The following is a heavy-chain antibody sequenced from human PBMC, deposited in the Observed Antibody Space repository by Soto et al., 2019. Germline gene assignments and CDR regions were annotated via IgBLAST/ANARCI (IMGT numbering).Heavy chain of an antibody. Sequence: PGGSLRLSCAASGFTFSSYGMHWVRQAPGKGLEWVAVIWYDGSNKYYADSVKGRFTISRDNSKNTLYLQMNRLRADDTAVYYCARGGYCSSITCYTYSWCDPWGQGNLGTVSS. D-gene: IGHD2-2*03. V-gene: IGHV3-33*01. CDR1: GFTFSSYG. J-gene: IGHJ5*02. CDR2: IWYDGSNK. CDR3: ARGGYCSSITCYTYSWCDP.